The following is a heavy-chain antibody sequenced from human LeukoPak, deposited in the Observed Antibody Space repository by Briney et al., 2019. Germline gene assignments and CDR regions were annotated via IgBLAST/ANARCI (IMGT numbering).Heavy chain of an antibody. J-gene: IGHJ1*01. D-gene: IGHD3-3*01. CDR1: GYTFTGYY. CDR2: INPNSGDT. Sequence: GASVKVSCKASGYTFTGYYMHWVRQAPGQGLEWMGRINPNSGDTNYAQKFQGRATMTRDTSITTAYMELSRLTSDDTAVYYCARGLAASSYYHWGQGTLVTVSS. CDR3: ARGLAASSYYH. V-gene: IGHV1-2*06.